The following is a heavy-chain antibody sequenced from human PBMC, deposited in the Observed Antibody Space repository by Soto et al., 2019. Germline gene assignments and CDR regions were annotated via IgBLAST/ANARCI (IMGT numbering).Heavy chain of an antibody. J-gene: IGHJ5*02. CDR3: ASLEYDSSGYRQVFWFDP. CDR2: IYYSGST. D-gene: IGHD3-22*01. CDR1: GGSISSGGYY. V-gene: IGHV4-31*03. Sequence: SETLSLTCTVSGGSISSGGYYWSWIRQHLGKGLEWIGYIYYSGSTYYKPSLKSRVNISVDTSKNQFSLKLSSVTAADTALYYFASLEYDSSGYRQVFWFDPWGQGTLVTVSS.